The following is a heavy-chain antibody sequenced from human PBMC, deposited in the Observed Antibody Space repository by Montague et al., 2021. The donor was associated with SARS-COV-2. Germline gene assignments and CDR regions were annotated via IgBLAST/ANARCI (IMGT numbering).Heavy chain of an antibody. CDR1: GDSISSGGFS. D-gene: IGHD6-19*01. CDR3: ARLKVAHNGGWNWFDP. CDR2: IFHTGTP. J-gene: IGHJ5*02. V-gene: IGHV4-30-2*01. Sequence: TLSLTCSLSGDSISSGGFSWSWIRQPPGKGLEWIGHIFHTGTPHYSPSLKSRVTISIDRSKNQFSLNLDSVTAADTAVYYCARLKVAHNGGWNWFDPWGQGILVTVSS.